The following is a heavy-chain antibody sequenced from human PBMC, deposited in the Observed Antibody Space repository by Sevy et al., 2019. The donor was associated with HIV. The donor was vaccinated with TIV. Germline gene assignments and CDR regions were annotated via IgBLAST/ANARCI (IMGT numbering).Heavy chain of an antibody. Sequence: ASVKVSCKVSGYTLTKLSMHWVRQAPGKGLEWMGSFDPEDGERIYAQNFQGRVTMSGDTSTDTAYMDLGSLRSDDTAVYYCAATREYYYGNSGYFDYWGQGTLVTVSS. CDR3: AATREYYYGNSGYFDY. D-gene: IGHD3-22*01. V-gene: IGHV1-24*01. CDR1: GYTLTKLS. CDR2: FDPEDGER. J-gene: IGHJ4*02.